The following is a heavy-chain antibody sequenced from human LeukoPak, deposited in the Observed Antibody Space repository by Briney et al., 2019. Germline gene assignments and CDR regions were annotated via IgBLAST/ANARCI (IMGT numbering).Heavy chain of an antibody. CDR2: IYLSGST. CDR3: ARGAAGPIPSSTYYMGV. Sequence: SETLSLTCTVSGYSISSGYYWGWIRQPPGKGLEWIGSIYLSGSTYYNPSLKSRVTISVDTSKNQFSLKLSSVTAADTAVYYCARGAAGPIPSSTYYMGVWGKGTTVTVSS. D-gene: IGHD2-2*01. V-gene: IGHV4-38-2*02. J-gene: IGHJ6*03. CDR1: GYSISSGYY.